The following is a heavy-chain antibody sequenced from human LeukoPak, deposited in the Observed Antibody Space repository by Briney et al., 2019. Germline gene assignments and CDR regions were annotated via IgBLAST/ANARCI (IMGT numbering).Heavy chain of an antibody. V-gene: IGHV4-4*07. D-gene: IGHD6-19*01. Sequence: SETLSLNCTVSGGTFTNYYWGWIRQPAGQGREWIGRINTSGSTDYNPSLKSRVTMSVDTSKNQFSLKLTSVTAADTAVYYCARELYGSGLGPLWYWGQGTLVTVSS. J-gene: IGHJ4*02. CDR1: GGTFTNYY. CDR3: ARELYGSGLGPLWY. CDR2: INTSGST.